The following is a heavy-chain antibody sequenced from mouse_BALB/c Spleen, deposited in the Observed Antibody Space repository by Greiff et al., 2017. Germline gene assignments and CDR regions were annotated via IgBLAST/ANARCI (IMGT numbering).Heavy chain of an antibody. CDR3: ARALYYYGSSYEGYYAMDY. Sequence: EVKLVESGGGLVQPGGSRKLSCAASGFTFSSFGMHWVRQAPEKGLEWVAYISSGSSTIYYADTVKGRFTISRDNPKNTLFLQMTSLRSEDTAMYYCARALYYYGSSYEGYYAMDYWGQGTSVTVSS. J-gene: IGHJ4*01. CDR2: ISSGSSTI. CDR1: GFTFSSFG. D-gene: IGHD1-1*01. V-gene: IGHV5-17*02.